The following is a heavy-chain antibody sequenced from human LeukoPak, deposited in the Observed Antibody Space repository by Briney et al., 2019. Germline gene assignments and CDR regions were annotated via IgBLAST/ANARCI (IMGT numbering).Heavy chain of an antibody. V-gene: IGHV4-59*01. CDR1: GGSISSYY. D-gene: IGHD3-22*01. CDR3: ARDPHGSGYYTT. CDR2: IYYSGST. Sequence: SETLSLTCTVSGGSISSYYWSWIRQPPGKGLEWIGYIYYSGSTNYNPSLKSRVTISVDTSKNQFSLKLSSVTAADTAVYYCARDPHGSGYYTTWGQGTLVTVSS. J-gene: IGHJ5*02.